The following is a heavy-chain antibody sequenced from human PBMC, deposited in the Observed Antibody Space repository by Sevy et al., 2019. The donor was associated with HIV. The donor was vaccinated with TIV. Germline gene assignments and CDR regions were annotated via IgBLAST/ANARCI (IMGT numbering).Heavy chain of an antibody. J-gene: IGHJ4*02. CDR3: AKEWTLLSDWYGEFDY. V-gene: IGHV3-23*01. Sequence: GGSLRLCCAASGFTFTNYGMHWVRQAPGKGLEWVSGISNSGANTYYADSVRGRFTVSRDNSKNTVYLQLNSLRAEDAAIYYCAKEWTLLSDWYGEFDYWGQGTLVTVSS. CDR2: ISNSGANT. D-gene: IGHD6-19*01. CDR1: GFTFTNYG.